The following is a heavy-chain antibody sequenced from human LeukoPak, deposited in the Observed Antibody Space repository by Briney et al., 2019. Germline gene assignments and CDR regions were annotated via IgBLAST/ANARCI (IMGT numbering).Heavy chain of an antibody. CDR3: TRDGSGWSQH. CDR2: IKQDGSEK. Sequence: GGSLRLSCAASGFTFANYWMSWVRQAPGMGLEWVANIKQDGSEKYYVDSVKGRFTISRDNAKNSLYLQMNSLRAEDTAVYYCTRDGSGWSQHWGQGTLVTVSS. CDR1: GFTFANYW. J-gene: IGHJ1*01. V-gene: IGHV3-7*01. D-gene: IGHD6-19*01.